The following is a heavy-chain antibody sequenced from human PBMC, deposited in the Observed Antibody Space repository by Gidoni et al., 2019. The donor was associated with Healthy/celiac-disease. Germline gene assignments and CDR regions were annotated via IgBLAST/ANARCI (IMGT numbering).Heavy chain of an antibody. J-gene: IGHJ4*02. V-gene: IGHV3-9*01. CDR3: AKDIGVAGRRVGFDY. CDR1: GFTCDDYA. D-gene: IGHD6-19*01. Sequence: EVQMVESGGGLVQPGRSLRLSCAAPGFTCDDYAMHWVRQAPGKGLGWVSGISLNSGSIGYADSVKGRFTISRDNAKNSLYLQMNSLRAEDTALYYCAKDIGVAGRRVGFDYWGQGTLVTVSS. CDR2: ISLNSGSI.